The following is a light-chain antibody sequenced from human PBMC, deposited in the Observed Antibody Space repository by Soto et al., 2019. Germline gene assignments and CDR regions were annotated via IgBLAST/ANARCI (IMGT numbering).Light chain of an antibody. CDR3: SSYAGNSTLV. J-gene: IGLJ1*01. CDR1: GSDVGGYNY. CDR2: DVT. Sequence: QSVLTQPASVSGSPRQAITISCTGTGSDVGGYNYVSWYQQHPGKAPKLMIYDVTYRPSGISSRFSGSQSGNTASLTISGLQPDDEADYYCSSYAGNSTLVFGTGTQLTVL. V-gene: IGLV2-14*01.